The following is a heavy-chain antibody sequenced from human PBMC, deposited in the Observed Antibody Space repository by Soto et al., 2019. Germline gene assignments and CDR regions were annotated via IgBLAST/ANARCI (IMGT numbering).Heavy chain of an antibody. J-gene: IGHJ6*02. CDR2: TYYRSKWYN. CDR3: VRDEGAAADHQYNYHYGMDV. V-gene: IGHV6-1*01. CDR1: GDSVSSNSAA. Sequence: SQTLSLTCVISGDSVSSNSAAWNWIRQSPSRGLEWLGRTYYRSKWYNDYAVSVKSRIIINPDASKNQFSLHLNSVTPQDTAVYYCVRDEGAAADHQYNYHYGMDVWGQGTTVTVSS. D-gene: IGHD6-13*01.